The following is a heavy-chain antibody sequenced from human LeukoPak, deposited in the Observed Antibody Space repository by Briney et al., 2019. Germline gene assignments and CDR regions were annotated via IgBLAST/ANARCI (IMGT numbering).Heavy chain of an antibody. V-gene: IGHV3-7*03. Sequence: GGSLRLSCAASGFTFSNYWMTWVRQAPGKGLEWVANINQDGSVEQYVDSVKGRFTISRDNARNSLYLQMNSLRGEDTAVYYCAAGNYFDYWGQGILVTVSS. CDR3: AAGNYFDY. J-gene: IGHJ4*02. CDR2: INQDGSVE. CDR1: GFTFSNYW. D-gene: IGHD1-26*01.